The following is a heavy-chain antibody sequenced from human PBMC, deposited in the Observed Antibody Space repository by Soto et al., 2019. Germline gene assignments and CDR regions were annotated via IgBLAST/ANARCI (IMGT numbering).Heavy chain of an antibody. Sequence: SETLSLTCSVSGAVVTSGENYWSWVRQPPGKGLEWLGYIYDSGVTSYTPALKSRVTLSLDRPNNQVSLKLRSVTAADTAVYFRVRDLAHGYTGKAWGHGTLVT. CDR3: VRDLAHGYTGKA. J-gene: IGHJ5*01. CDR2: IYDSGVT. V-gene: IGHV4-30-4*02. D-gene: IGHD5-18*01. CDR1: GAVVTSGENY.